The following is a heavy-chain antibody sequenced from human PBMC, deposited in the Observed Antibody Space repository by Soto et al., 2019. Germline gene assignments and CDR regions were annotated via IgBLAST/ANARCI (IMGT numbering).Heavy chain of an antibody. J-gene: IGHJ4*02. CDR1: GGTFSSYA. D-gene: IGHD3-16*02. CDR3: ARGLFSLGSLGRDY. CDR2: IIPIFGTA. V-gene: IGHV1-69*13. Sequence: GASVKVSCKASGGTFSSYAISWVRQAPGQGLEWMGGIIPIFGTANYAQKFQGRVTITADESTSTAYMGLSSLRSEDTAVYYCARGLFSLGSLGRDYWGQGTLVTVSS.